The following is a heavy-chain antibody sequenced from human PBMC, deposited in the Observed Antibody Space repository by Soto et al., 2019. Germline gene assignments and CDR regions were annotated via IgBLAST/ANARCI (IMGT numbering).Heavy chain of an antibody. CDR3: AKDRISELRFLEWYSPGYYYGMDV. CDR1: GFTFSSYA. J-gene: IGHJ6*02. D-gene: IGHD3-3*01. V-gene: IGHV3-23*01. Sequence: PGGSLRLSCAASGFTFSSYAMSWVRQAPGKGLEWVSAISGSGGSTYYADSVKGRFTISRDNSKNTLYLQMNSLRAEDTAVYYCAKDRISELRFLEWYSPGYYYGMDVWGQGTTVTV. CDR2: ISGSGGST.